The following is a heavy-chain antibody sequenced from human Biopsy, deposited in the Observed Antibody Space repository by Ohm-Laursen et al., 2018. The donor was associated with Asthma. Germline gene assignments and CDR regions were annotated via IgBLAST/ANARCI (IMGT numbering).Heavy chain of an antibody. CDR3: GRHNDY. D-gene: IGHD1-1*01. CDR1: GGSISSDDYY. CDR2: IDWEDDT. V-gene: IGHV2-70*16. Sequence: TLSLTCTVSGGSISSDDYYWSWIRQPPGKALEWLARIDWEDDTFYSTPLRTRLTISKDTSKNQVVLTMTNMDPVDTAIYFCGRHNDYWGQGILVTVSS. J-gene: IGHJ4*02.